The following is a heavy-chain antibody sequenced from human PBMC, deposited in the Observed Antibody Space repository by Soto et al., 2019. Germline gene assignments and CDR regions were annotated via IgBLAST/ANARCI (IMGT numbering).Heavy chain of an antibody. CDR2: MNGNRDNT. D-gene: IGHD4-4*01. CDR1: GYSFTTFD. J-gene: IGHJ2*01. CDR3: ARRTVAHWFFDL. V-gene: IGHV1-8*01. Sequence: QVQLVQSGAKVKKPGASVKVSCKASGYSFTTFDINWLRLAPGQGLEWMGWMNGNRDNTGCAQKYQGRLTMTKDISQNTAYMELSSLASEDTAVYYCARRTVAHWFFDLWGRGTLVTVSS.